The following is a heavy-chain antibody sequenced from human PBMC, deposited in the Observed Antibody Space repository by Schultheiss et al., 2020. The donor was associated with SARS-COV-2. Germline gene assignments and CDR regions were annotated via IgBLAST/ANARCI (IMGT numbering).Heavy chain of an antibody. CDR2: IYPGDSDT. CDR1: GYSFTSYW. J-gene: IGHJ6*03. Sequence: GGSLRLSCKGSGYSFTSYWIGWVRQMPGKGLEWMGIIYPGDSDTRYSPSFQGQVTISADKSISTAYLQWSSLKASDTAMYYCARRSIAAAGIGYYYYMDVWGKGTTVTVSS. CDR3: ARRSIAAAGIGYYYYMDV. D-gene: IGHD6-13*01. V-gene: IGHV5-51*01.